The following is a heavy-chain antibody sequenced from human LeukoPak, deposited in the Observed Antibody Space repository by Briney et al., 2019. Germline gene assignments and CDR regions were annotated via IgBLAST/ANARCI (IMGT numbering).Heavy chain of an antibody. D-gene: IGHD6-13*01. V-gene: IGHV4-39*01. CDR3: ARQRASSWYNFDY. J-gene: IGHJ4*02. Sequence: NPSETLSLTCTVSGGSISSRNYYWGWIRQPPGKGLEWIGSMCYSGTTYYNPSLKSRVTISVDTSKNQFSLKLSSVIVADTAVFFCARQRASSWYNFDYWGQGTLVTVSS. CDR2: MCYSGTT. CDR1: GGSISSRNYY.